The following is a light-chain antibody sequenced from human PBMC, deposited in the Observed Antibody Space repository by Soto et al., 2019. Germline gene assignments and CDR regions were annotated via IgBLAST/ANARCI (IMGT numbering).Light chain of an antibody. CDR3: MQALQTPLT. CDR1: QSLLYSDGNNY. CDR2: LGS. J-gene: IGKJ4*01. V-gene: IGKV2-28*01. Sequence: EIVMTQSPLSLPVTPGEPASISCRSSQSLLYSDGNNYLDWYLQKPGQSPQLLIHLGSNRAAGVPDRFSGSGSGTAFTLKISRVEAEDVGVYFCMQALQTPLTFGGGTKVEIK.